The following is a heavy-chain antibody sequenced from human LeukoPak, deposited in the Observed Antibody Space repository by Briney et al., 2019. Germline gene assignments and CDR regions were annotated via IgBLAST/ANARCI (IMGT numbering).Heavy chain of an antibody. CDR3: ARDGYSGYDYPNS. CDR2: ISSSGSYI. Sequence: GGSLRLSCAASGFTFSSYSMNWVRQAPGKGLEWVSSISSSGSYIYYADSVKGRFTISRDNAKNSLYLQMNSLRAEDTAVYYCARDGYSGYDYPNSWGQGTLVTVSS. V-gene: IGHV3-21*01. CDR1: GFTFSSYS. D-gene: IGHD5-12*01. J-gene: IGHJ4*02.